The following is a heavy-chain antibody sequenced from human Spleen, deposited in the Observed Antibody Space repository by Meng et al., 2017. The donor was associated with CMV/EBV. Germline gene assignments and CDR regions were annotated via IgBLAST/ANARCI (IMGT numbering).Heavy chain of an antibody. D-gene: IGHD3-3*01. CDR3: ARARVGVLVNYFDY. V-gene: IGHV4-39*07. CDR1: SGSLTTSDSY. CDR2: IYHTGTP. Sequence: SETLSLTCTASSGSLTTSDSYWGWIRQSPGERLEWVGTIYHTGTPYYNPSLRSRVTLSIDTSKNQFSLKLSSVTAADTAVYYCARARVGVLVNYFDYWGQGTLVTVSS. J-gene: IGHJ4*02.